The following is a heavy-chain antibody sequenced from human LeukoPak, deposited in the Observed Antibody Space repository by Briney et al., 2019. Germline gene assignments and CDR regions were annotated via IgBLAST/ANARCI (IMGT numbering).Heavy chain of an antibody. Sequence: PGGSLRLSCAASGFTFNNYAMNWARQAPGKGLEWVASINHNGNVSYYVDSVKGRFTISRDNAKNSLYLQMSNLRAEDTAVYFCARGGGLDVWGQGATVTVSS. CDR3: ARGGGLDV. V-gene: IGHV3-7*03. D-gene: IGHD3-16*01. CDR2: INHNGNVS. CDR1: GFTFNNYA. J-gene: IGHJ6*02.